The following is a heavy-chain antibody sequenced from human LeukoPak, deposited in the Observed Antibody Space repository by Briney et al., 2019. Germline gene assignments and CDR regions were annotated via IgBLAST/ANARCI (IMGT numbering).Heavy chain of an antibody. D-gene: IGHD5-18*01. J-gene: IGHJ4*02. CDR3: ARQEGYSYGYVY. CDR1: GGSISSYY. Sequence: SETLSLTCTVSGGSISSYYWSWIWQPPGKGLEWIGYIYYSGSTNYNPSLKSRVTISVDTSKNQFSLKLCSVTAADTAVYYCARQEGYSYGYVYWGQGTLVTVSS. V-gene: IGHV4-59*08. CDR2: IYYSGST.